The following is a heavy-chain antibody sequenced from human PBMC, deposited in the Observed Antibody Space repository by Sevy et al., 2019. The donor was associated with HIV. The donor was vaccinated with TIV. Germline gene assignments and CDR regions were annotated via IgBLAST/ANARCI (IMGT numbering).Heavy chain of an antibody. CDR2: VYSTGGT. CDR3: AGRNGFDI. CDR1: GGSINSDH. V-gene: IGHV4-59*08. J-gene: IGHJ3*02. Sequence: SETLSLTCPVSGGSINSDHWNWIRQPPGKGLEWIGYVYSTGGTNYNPSLKNRVTISVDRTKNQFSLKRTSVTAADTAVYYCAGRNGFDIWGQGTMVTVSS. D-gene: IGHD2-8*01.